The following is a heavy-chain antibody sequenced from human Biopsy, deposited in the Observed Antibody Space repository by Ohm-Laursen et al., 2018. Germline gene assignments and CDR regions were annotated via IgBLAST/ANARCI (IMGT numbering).Heavy chain of an antibody. CDR1: GGSLSGYY. CDR3: AKNLAVSSDALDI. CDR2: INHRGFT. V-gene: IGHV4-34*01. D-gene: IGHD2/OR15-2a*01. J-gene: IGHJ3*02. Sequence: SDTLSLTCAVYGGSLSGYYWNWIRQSPGKGLEWIGEINHRGFTSNNPSLKSRVTISVDTSKNQFSLKLGSVTAADTAVYYCAKNLAVSSDALDIWGQGTMVTVSS.